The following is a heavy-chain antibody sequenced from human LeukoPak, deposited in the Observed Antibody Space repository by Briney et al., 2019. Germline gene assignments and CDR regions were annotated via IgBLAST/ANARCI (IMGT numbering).Heavy chain of an antibody. D-gene: IGHD6-19*01. Sequence: SETLSLTCAVSGGSITSSNYYWGWTRQPPGKGLEWIGIIYYSGSTYYNPSLKSRVAISVDTSKNQFSLKLSSVTAADTAVYYCARLASSGSGAFDIWGQGTMVTVSS. CDR2: IYYSGST. V-gene: IGHV4-39*01. CDR3: ARLASSGSGAFDI. CDR1: GGSITSSNYY. J-gene: IGHJ3*02.